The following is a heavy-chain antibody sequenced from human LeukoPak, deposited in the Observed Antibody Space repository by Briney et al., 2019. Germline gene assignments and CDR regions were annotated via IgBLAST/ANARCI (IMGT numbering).Heavy chain of an antibody. CDR1: GLTFSSYA. CDR2: IRGSGGST. J-gene: IGHJ4*01. CDR3: AKGGGIAAAGTGPDY. D-gene: IGHD6-13*01. Sequence: GGSLRLSCAAYGLTFSSYAMSWVRQAPGKGLEWVSAIRGSGGSTYYADSVKGRFTISRDNSKNTLYLQMNSVRGEDTAVYYCAKGGGIAAAGTGPDYWGHRALVTVSS. V-gene: IGHV3-23*01.